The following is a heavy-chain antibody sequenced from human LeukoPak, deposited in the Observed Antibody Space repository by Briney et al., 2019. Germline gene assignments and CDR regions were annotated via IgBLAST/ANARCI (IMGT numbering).Heavy chain of an antibody. CDR1: GASISGGTYY. D-gene: IGHD1-26*01. J-gene: IGHJ4*02. CDR3: ARRGGSGRAFDY. Sequence: PSETLSLTCSVSGASISGGTYYWGWIRQPPGKGLEWIGSIYYTGSTYDNPSLKGRVAISVDTSKNQFSLKLSSVTAADTAVYYCARRGGSGRAFDYWGQGTLVTVSS. CDR2: IYYTGST. V-gene: IGHV4-39*01.